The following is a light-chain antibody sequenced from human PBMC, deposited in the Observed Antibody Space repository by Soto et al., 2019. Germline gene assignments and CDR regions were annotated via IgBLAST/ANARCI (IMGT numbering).Light chain of an antibody. V-gene: IGKV4-1*01. Sequence: DVVMTQSPDSLAVSLGERATINCRSIQTLFYSSTNKHHLAWYQQKPGQPPKLLIYWASTRESGVPDRCSGSGSGTDFTLTISPLQPEDVAADYCQQHLTSPFTFGPGTKVDI. CDR3: QQHLTSPFT. J-gene: IGKJ3*01. CDR2: WAS. CDR1: QTLFYSSTNKHH.